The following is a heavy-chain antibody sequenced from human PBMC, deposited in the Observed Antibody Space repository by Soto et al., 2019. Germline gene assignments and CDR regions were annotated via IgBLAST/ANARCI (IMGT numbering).Heavy chain of an antibody. CDR3: ARGLNYYDSSGYFPPHFDY. D-gene: IGHD3-22*01. V-gene: IGHV5-51*01. CDR1: GYSFTSYW. J-gene: IGHJ4*02. CDR2: IYPGDSDT. Sequence: GESLKISCKGSGYSFTSYWIGWVRQMPGKGLEWMGIIYPGDSDTRYSPSFQGQVTISADKSISTAYLQWSSLKASDTAMYYCARGLNYYDSSGYFPPHFDYWGQGTLVTVSS.